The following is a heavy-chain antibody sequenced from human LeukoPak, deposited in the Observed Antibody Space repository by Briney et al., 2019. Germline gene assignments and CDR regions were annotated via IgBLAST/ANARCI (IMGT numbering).Heavy chain of an antibody. Sequence: GGSLRLPCAASGFTFSSYWMSWVRQAPGKGLEWVANIKQDGSEKYYVDSVKGRFTISRDNAKNSLYLQMNSLRAEDTAVYYCARSRGYSGYEVFDYWGQGTLVTVSS. V-gene: IGHV3-7*01. CDR1: GFTFSSYW. CDR2: IKQDGSEK. CDR3: ARSRGYSGYEVFDY. J-gene: IGHJ4*02. D-gene: IGHD5-12*01.